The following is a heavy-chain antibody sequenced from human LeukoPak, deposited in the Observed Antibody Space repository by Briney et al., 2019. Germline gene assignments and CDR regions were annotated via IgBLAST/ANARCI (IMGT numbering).Heavy chain of an antibody. D-gene: IGHD3-22*01. CDR3: ARGSRYYDSSGYYPFDY. CDR1: GYTFTSYG. J-gene: IGHJ4*02. V-gene: IGHV1-18*01. CDR2: ISAYNGNT. Sequence: GASVTVSCTASGYTFTSYGIRWVRQAPGQGLEWMGWISAYNGNTNYAQKLQGRVTMTTDTSTSTAYMELRSLRSDDTAVYYCARGSRYYDSSGYYPFDYWGQGTLVTVSS.